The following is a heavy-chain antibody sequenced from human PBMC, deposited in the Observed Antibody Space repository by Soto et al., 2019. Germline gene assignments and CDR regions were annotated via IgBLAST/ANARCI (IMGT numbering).Heavy chain of an antibody. D-gene: IGHD1-1*01. CDR3: ATGATGCFDP. J-gene: IGHJ5*02. Sequence: ASVKVSCKASGYTFTSYGISWVRQAPGQGLEWMGWISAYNGNTNYADFAKGRFTISRDNAKNTLYLQMNSLKAEDTAVYYCATGATGCFDPWGQGTLVTVSS. V-gene: IGHV1-18*01. CDR2: ISAYNGNT. CDR1: GYTFTSYG.